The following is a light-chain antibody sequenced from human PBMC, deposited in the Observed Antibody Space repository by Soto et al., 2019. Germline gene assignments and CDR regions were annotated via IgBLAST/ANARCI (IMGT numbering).Light chain of an antibody. CDR2: DAS. CDR1: QSVSSY. CDR3: QQRSNWPLT. J-gene: IGKJ4*01. V-gene: IGKV3-11*01. Sequence: EIVLTQSPATLSLSPGERATLSCRASQSVSSYLAWYQQKPGQAPRLLIYDASNRATGVPARFSGSGSGTDFTLIISSLVPEDFAVYYCQQRSNWPLTFGGGTKVEIK.